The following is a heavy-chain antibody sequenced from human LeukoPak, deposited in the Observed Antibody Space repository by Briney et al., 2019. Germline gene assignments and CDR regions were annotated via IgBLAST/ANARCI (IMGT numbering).Heavy chain of an antibody. D-gene: IGHD1-1*01. Sequence: PGGSLRLSCAASGFIFSNYAMTWVRQAPGKGLEWVSVISASGDGKYYVESVKGRFTISRDNSKNTLFLQMNSLRAEDTAIYYCANNWNCDHWGRGTLVTVSS. CDR3: ANNWNCDH. CDR2: ISASGDGK. V-gene: IGHV3-23*01. CDR1: GFIFSNYA. J-gene: IGHJ5*02.